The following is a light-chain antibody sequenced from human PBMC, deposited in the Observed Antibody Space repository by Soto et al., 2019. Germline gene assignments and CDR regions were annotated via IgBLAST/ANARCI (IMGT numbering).Light chain of an antibody. Sequence: EIVLTQSPGTLSLSPGERATLSCRASQSFHTNYLAWYQHRPGQAPRLLIYGASIRASGIPERFSGRGSGTDFTLTISRLEPEDSAVYYCQHYDSSPVFTFGGGTKMEIK. CDR2: GAS. CDR1: QSFHTNY. CDR3: QHYDSSPVFT. V-gene: IGKV3-20*01. J-gene: IGKJ4*01.